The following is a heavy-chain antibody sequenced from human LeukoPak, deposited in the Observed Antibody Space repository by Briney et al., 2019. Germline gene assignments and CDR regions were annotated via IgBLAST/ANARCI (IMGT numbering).Heavy chain of an antibody. CDR2: INHSGST. V-gene: IGHV4-34*01. D-gene: IGHD3-10*01. CDR3: ARGLRSTTYYYGSGSYSGYGMDV. CDR1: GGSFSGYY. J-gene: IGHJ6*04. Sequence: PSETLSLTCAVHGGSFSGYYWSWIRQPPGKGLEWIGEINHSGSTNYNPSLKSRVTISVDTSKNQFSLKLSSVTAADTAVYYCARGLRSTTYYYGSGSYSGYGMDVWGKGTTVTVSS.